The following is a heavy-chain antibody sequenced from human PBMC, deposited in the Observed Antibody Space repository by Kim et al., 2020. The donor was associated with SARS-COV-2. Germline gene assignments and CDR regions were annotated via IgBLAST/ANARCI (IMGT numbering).Heavy chain of an antibody. Sequence: GGSLRLSCAASGFTFSSYAMSWVRQAPGKGLDWVSAISGSGGSAYYADSVKGRFTISRDNSKNTLYLQMNSLRAEDTAIYYCAPWDSSFFSSDYWGQGTLVTVSS. D-gene: IGHD6-13*01. CDR1: GFTFSSYA. CDR3: APWDSSFFSSDY. V-gene: IGHV3-23*01. CDR2: ISGSGGSA. J-gene: IGHJ4*02.